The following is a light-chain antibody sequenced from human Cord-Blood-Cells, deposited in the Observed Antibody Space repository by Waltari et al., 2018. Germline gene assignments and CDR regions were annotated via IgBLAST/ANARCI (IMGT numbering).Light chain of an antibody. CDR2: EVS. CDR3: SSYTSSSTLV. CDR1: SSDVGGSNS. Sequence: QSALTPPAPVSGSPGQSITIPCTGTSSDVGGSNSVSWYQQHPGKAPKPMIYEVSNRPSGVSNRFSGSKSGNTASLTISGLQAEDEADYYCSSYTSSSTLVFGTGTKVTVL. J-gene: IGLJ1*01. V-gene: IGLV2-14*01.